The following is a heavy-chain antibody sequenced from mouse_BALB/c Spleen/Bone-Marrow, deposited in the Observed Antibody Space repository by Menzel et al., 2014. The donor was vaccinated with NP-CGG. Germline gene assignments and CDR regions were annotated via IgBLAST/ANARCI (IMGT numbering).Heavy chain of an antibody. Sequence: LVESGAELVKPGASVKLSCKAPGYTFTSYYMYWVKQRPGQGLEWIGEINPSNGGTNFNEKFKSKATLTVDKSSSTAYMQLSSLTSEDSAVYYCTREGDSPFAYWGQGTLVTVSA. CDR2: INPSNGGT. V-gene: IGHV1S81*02. CDR1: GYTFTSYY. D-gene: IGHD2-13*01. J-gene: IGHJ3*01. CDR3: TREGDSPFAY.